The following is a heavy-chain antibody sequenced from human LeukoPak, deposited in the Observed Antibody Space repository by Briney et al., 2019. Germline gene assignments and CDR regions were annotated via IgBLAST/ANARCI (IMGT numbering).Heavy chain of an antibody. CDR1: GFTLSSYA. CDR2: ISDSGNT. J-gene: IGHJ6*03. CDR3: ARDGVSMVRGVRVLDYYNYYMDV. Sequence: LPGGSLRLSCAASGFTLSSYAMSWVRQAPGKGLEWVSAISDSGNTYHADSVKGRFTISRDSSKNTLFLQMNSLRAEDTAVYYCARDGVSMVRGVRVLDYYNYYMDVWGKGTTVTISS. V-gene: IGHV3-23*01. D-gene: IGHD3-10*01.